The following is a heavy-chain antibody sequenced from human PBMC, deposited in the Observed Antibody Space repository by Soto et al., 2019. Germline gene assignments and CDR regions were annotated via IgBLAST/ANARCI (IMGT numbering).Heavy chain of an antibody. J-gene: IGHJ6*02. Sequence: PGGSLRLSCEASGFSFNRHGIHWVRQAPGKGLEWVAVISYDGGNQAYADSVKGRFSISRGNSKNTVYLQMNSLRAEDTAVYYCARARRSTYYYYGMDIWGQGTTVTVSS. CDR2: ISYDGGNQ. CDR3: ARARRSTYYYYGMDI. CDR1: GFSFNRHG. V-gene: IGHV3-30-3*01.